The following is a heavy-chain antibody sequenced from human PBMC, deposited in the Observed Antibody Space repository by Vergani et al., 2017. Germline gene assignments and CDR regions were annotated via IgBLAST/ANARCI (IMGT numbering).Heavy chain of an antibody. D-gene: IGHD3-22*01. Sequence: QVQLQESGPGLVKPSETLSLTCTVSGGSISSYYWSWIRQPPGKGLEWIGYIYYSGSTNYNPSLKSRVTISVDTSKNQFSLKLSSVTAADTAVYYCARVKDYYVSSGYYSGPDAFDVWGQGTMVTVSS. CDR2: IYYSGST. CDR3: ARVKDYYVSSGYYSGPDAFDV. V-gene: IGHV4-59*01. J-gene: IGHJ3*01. CDR1: GGSISSYY.